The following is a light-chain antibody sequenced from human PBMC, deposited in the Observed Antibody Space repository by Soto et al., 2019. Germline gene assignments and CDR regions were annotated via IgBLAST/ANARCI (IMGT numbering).Light chain of an antibody. Sequence: DIQMTQSPSTLSPSVGDRVTITCRASQSISSWLAWYQQKPGKAPKXLIYAASSLQSGVPSRFSGSGSGTDFTITISSLQPEDGETYDCQQSYSTPWTFGQGTKVDIK. V-gene: IGKV1-39*01. CDR3: QQSYSTPWT. CDR1: QSISSW. CDR2: AAS. J-gene: IGKJ1*01.